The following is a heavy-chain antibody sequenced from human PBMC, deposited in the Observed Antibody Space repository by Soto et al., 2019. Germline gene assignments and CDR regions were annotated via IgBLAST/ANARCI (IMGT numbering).Heavy chain of an antibody. D-gene: IGHD2-15*01. Sequence: ASVKVSCKASGYTFTNYAMNWVRQAPGQGLEWMGWINTNTGSPTYAQGLTGRFVFSLDTSVSTAYLQICSLEAEDTAVYYCARDHHCGGGRCYFSFDPWGEGTLVTVSS. J-gene: IGHJ5*02. V-gene: IGHV7-4-1*01. CDR3: ARDHHCGGGRCYFSFDP. CDR1: GYTFTNYA. CDR2: INTNTGSP.